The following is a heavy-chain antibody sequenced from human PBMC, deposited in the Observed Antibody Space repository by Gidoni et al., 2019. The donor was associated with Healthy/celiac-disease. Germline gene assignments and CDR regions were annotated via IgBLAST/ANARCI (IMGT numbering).Heavy chain of an antibody. D-gene: IGHD3-3*01. J-gene: IGHJ6*02. CDR3: ARVRGPYDFWSGYYGMDV. CDR2: MNPNRGST. Sequence: QVQLVQSGAEVKKPGASVKVSCKASGYTFTSYDLIWVRQATGQGLEWMGWMNPNRGSTGYAQKFQGRVTMTRTTSISTAYMELISMRSEDTAGYYCARVRGPYDFWSGYYGMDVWGQGTTVTVSS. V-gene: IGHV1-8*01. CDR1: GYTFTSYD.